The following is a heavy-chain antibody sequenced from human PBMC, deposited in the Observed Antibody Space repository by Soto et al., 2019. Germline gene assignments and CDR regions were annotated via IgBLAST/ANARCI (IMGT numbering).Heavy chain of an antibody. D-gene: IGHD6-19*01. CDR3: AHFGGLEQWLYRLDH. Sequence: QITLKESGPSLVKPTQTLTLTCTFSGFSLSTAGVGVVWIRQPPRKALEWVALIYWDDDKHYSPSLRNRLTITKDTAKNQVVLTLTNVDPIDTATYFWAHFGGLEQWLYRLDHWGQGALVTVSS. V-gene: IGHV2-5*02. CDR1: GFSLSTAGVG. J-gene: IGHJ4*02. CDR2: IYWDDDK.